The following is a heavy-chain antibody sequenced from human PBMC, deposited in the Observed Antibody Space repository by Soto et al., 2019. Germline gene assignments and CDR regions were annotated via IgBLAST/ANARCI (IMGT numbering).Heavy chain of an antibody. D-gene: IGHD6-13*01. CDR2: IYYSGST. Sequence: SETLSLTCTVSGGSISSYYWSWIRQPPGKGLEWIGYIYYSGSTNYNPSLKSRVTISVDTSKNQFSLKLSSVTAADTAVYYCARHEERGPSSWYAYWGQGTLVTVSS. J-gene: IGHJ4*02. CDR1: GGSISSYY. V-gene: IGHV4-59*08. CDR3: ARHEERGPSSWYAY.